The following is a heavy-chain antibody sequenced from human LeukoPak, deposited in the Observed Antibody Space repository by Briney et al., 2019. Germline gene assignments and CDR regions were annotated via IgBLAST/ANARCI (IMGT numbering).Heavy chain of an antibody. D-gene: IGHD3-3*01. V-gene: IGHV4-28*03. CDR2: IYYSGST. Sequence: SDTLSLTCAVSGYSISSSNWWGWIRQPPGKGLEWIGYIYYSGSTYYNPSLKSRVTMSVDTSKNQFSLKLSSVTDADTAVYYCARVRRSLNWFDSWGQGTLVTVSS. CDR3: ARVRRSLNWFDS. J-gene: IGHJ5*01. CDR1: GYSISSSNW.